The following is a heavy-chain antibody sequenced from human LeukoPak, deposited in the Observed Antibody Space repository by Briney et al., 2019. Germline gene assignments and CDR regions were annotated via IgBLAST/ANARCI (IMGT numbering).Heavy chain of an antibody. CDR3: ARHKWAAGSYRGNDAFDI. V-gene: IGHV4-34*01. D-gene: IGHD3-16*02. CDR1: GGSFSGYY. Sequence: SETLSLTCAVYGGSFSGYYWSWIRQPPGKGLEWIGEINHSGSTNYNPSLKSRVTISVDTSKNQFSLKLSSVTAADTAVYYCARHKWAAGSYRGNDAFDIWGQGTMVTVSS. CDR2: INHSGST. J-gene: IGHJ3*02.